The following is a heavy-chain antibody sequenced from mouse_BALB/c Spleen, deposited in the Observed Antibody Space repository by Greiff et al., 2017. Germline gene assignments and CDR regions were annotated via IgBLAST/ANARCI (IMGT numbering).Heavy chain of an antibody. V-gene: IGHV5-6-5*01. J-gene: IGHJ2*01. CDR1: GFTFSSYA. CDR2: ISSGGST. Sequence: EVKLVESGGGLVKPGGSLKLSCAASGFTFSSYAMSWVRQTPEKRLEWVASISSGGSTYYPDSVKGRFTISRDNARNILYLQMSSLRSEDTAMYYCARDTTVVATRGYFDYWGQGTTLTVSS. CDR3: ARDTTVVATRGYFDY. D-gene: IGHD1-1*01.